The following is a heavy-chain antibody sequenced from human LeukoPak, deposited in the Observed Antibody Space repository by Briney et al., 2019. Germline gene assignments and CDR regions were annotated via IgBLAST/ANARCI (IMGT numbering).Heavy chain of an antibody. Sequence: PSETLSLTCTVSGGSISYYYWSWVRQPPGKGLEWIGHIYYTGTTNYNPSLKSRVAISVDTSRNQFSLKLSSVTAADTAGYYCARDSHYFGSGTYFDDTFDVWGQGTMVTVSS. D-gene: IGHD3-10*01. CDR2: IYYTGTT. CDR3: ARDSHYFGSGTYFDDTFDV. V-gene: IGHV4-59*01. J-gene: IGHJ3*01. CDR1: GGSISYYY.